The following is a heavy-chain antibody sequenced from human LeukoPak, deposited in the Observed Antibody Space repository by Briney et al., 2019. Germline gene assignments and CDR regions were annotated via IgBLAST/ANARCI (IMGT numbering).Heavy chain of an antibody. D-gene: IGHD6-13*01. CDR1: GGSISSYY. CDR2: IYYSGST. CDR3: AREAAAGFDY. Sequence: RPSETLSLTCTVSGGSISSYYWSWIRQPPGKVLEWIGYIYYSGSTNYNPSLKSRVTISVDTSKNQFSLKLSSVTAADTAVYYCAREAAAGFDYWGQGTLVTVSS. V-gene: IGHV4-59*01. J-gene: IGHJ4*02.